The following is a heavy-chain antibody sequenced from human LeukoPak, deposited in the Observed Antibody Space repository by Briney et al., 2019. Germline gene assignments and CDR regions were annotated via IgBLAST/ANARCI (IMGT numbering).Heavy chain of an antibody. D-gene: IGHD3-22*01. V-gene: IGHV3-9*01. CDR1: GFTFDDYA. J-gene: IGHJ4*02. CDR3: AKGHSFDSSGYPDY. CDR2: ISWNSGSI. Sequence: GGSLRLSCAASGFTFDDYAMHWVRQAPGKGLEWVPGISWNSGSIGYADSVKGRFTISRDNAKNSLYLQMNSLRAEDTALYYCAKGHSFDSSGYPDYWGQGTLVTVSS.